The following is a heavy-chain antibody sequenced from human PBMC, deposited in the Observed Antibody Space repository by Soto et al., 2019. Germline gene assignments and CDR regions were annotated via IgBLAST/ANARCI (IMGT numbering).Heavy chain of an antibody. CDR3: ARSLFSGSYTNWFDP. CDR1: GGSINTYY. Sequence: PSETLSLTCSVSGGSINTYYWSWIRQPPGKGLEYIGYIYYSGSTNYNPSLKSRVTISVDTSKKQFSLRLGSVTAADTAVYYCARSLFSGSYTNWFDPWGQGTLVTVSS. D-gene: IGHD1-26*01. CDR2: IYYSGST. V-gene: IGHV4-59*01. J-gene: IGHJ5*02.